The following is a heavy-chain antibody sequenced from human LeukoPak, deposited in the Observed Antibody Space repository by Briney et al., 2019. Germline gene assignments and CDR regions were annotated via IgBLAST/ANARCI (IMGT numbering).Heavy chain of an antibody. J-gene: IGHJ4*02. V-gene: IGHV1-3*01. CDR1: GYSFTSYG. CDR3: ARSRGYFDY. CDR2: INAGNGNT. Sequence: GASVKVSCKASGYSFTSYGITWVRQAPGQGLEWMGWINAGNGNTKYSQKFQGRVTITRDTSASTAYMELSSLRSEDTAVYYCARSRGYFDYWGQGTLVTVSS. D-gene: IGHD1-1*01.